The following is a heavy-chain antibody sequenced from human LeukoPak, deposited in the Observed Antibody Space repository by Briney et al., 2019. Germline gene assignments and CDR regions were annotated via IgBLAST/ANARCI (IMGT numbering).Heavy chain of an antibody. CDR3: AREHWGQQLVSPQYDY. CDR1: GGSFSAYH. V-gene: IGHV4-34*01. CDR2: IYHSGST. D-gene: IGHD6-13*01. J-gene: IGHJ4*02. Sequence: SETLSLTCAVYGGSFSAYHWSWVRQPPGKGLEWIGSIYHSGSTYYNPSLKSRVTISVDTSKNQFSLKLSSVTAADTAVYYCAREHWGQQLVSPQYDYWGQGTLVTVSS.